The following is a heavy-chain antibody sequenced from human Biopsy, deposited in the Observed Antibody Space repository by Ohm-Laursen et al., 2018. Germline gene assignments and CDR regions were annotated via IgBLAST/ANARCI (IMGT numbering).Heavy chain of an antibody. CDR2: IYDRGSTA. Sequence: TLSLTCTVSGDSVSSGSFYWIWIRQPPGQGLEYIGYIYDRGSTANYNPSLESRVTMSVDMPKNQFSLKLSSVTAADTAIYYCARGMRSSGWPYFDSWGQGTLVTVSS. V-gene: IGHV4-61*01. CDR3: ARGMRSSGWPYFDS. CDR1: GDSVSSGSFY. J-gene: IGHJ4*02. D-gene: IGHD6-19*01.